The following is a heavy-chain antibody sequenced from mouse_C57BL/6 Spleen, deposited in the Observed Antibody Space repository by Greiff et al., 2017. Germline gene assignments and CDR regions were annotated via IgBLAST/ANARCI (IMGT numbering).Heavy chain of an antibody. CDR2: INPSSGYT. CDR1: GYTFTSYT. CDR3: GRRGDYENYFDY. J-gene: IGHJ2*01. D-gene: IGHD2-4*01. Sequence: VQLQESGAELVRPGASVKMSCKASGYTFTSYTMHWVKQRPGQGLEWIGYINPSSGYTKYNQKFKDKATLPADKSSSTAYMQLSSLTSEDSAVYYCGRRGDYENYFDYWGQGTTLTVSS. V-gene: IGHV1-4*01.